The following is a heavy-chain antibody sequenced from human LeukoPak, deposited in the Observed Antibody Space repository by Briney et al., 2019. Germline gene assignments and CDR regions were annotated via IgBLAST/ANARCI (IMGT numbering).Heavy chain of an antibody. CDR1: GYTFTGYY. Sequence: PKASVKVSCKASGYTFTGYYMHWVRQAPGQGLEWMGWINPNSGGTNYAQKFQGRVTMTRDTSISTAYMELSRLRSDDTAVYYCARERYSSSWSPSSFDYWGQGTLVTVSS. V-gene: IGHV1-2*02. CDR2: INPNSGGT. D-gene: IGHD6-13*01. CDR3: ARERYSSSWSPSSFDY. J-gene: IGHJ4*02.